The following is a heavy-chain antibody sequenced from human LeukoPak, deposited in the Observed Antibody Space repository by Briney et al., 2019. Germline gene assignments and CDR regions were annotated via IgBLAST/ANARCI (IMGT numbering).Heavy chain of an antibody. V-gene: IGHV1-18*01. Sequence: ASVKVSCKASGYTFTSYGISWVRQAPGQGLEWMGWISAYNGNTNYAQRLQDRVIMTTDTSTSTAYMELRSLRSDDTAVYYCATNQYSSSFDYWGQGTLVTVSS. CDR3: ATNQYSSSFDY. CDR2: ISAYNGNT. D-gene: IGHD6-6*01. CDR1: GYTFTSYG. J-gene: IGHJ4*02.